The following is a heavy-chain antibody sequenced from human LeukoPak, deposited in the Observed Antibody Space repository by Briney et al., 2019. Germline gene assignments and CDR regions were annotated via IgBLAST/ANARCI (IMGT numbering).Heavy chain of an antibody. V-gene: IGHV3-23*01. CDR1: GFTFSSYG. CDR2: ISGSGGST. J-gene: IGHJ4*02. CDR3: ARGRDYYGSGSYYNICDY. Sequence: PGGSLRLSCAASGFTFSSYGMSWVRQAPGKGLEWVSAISGSGGSTYYADSVKGRFTISRDNSKNTLYLQMNSLRAEDTAVYYCARGRDYYGSGSYYNICDYWGQGTLVTVSS. D-gene: IGHD3-10*01.